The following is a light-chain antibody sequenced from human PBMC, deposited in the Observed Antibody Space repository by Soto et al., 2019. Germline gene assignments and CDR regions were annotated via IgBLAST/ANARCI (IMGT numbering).Light chain of an antibody. CDR3: LQDYIYPWT. V-gene: IGKV1-6*01. Sequence: IQMTQSPSSLSASVGDRVTITCQASQDISNYLNWYQQKPGKAPKLLIYAASSLQSGVPSRFSGSGSGTDFTLTISSLQPEDFATYYCLQDYIYPWTFGQGTKVEIK. CDR1: QDISNY. CDR2: AAS. J-gene: IGKJ1*01.